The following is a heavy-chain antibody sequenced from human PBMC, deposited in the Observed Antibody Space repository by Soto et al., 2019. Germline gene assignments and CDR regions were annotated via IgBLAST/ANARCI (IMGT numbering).Heavy chain of an antibody. CDR3: ASLAAAGILGY. J-gene: IGHJ4*02. CDR2: IYSGGST. CDR1: GFTVSSNY. V-gene: IGHV3-53*01. Sequence: VGSLRLSCAASGFTVSSNYMSWVRQAPGKGLEWVSVIYSGGSTYYADSVKGRFTISRDNSKNTLYLQMNSLRAEDTAVYYCASLAAAGILGYWGQGTLVTVSS. D-gene: IGHD6-13*01.